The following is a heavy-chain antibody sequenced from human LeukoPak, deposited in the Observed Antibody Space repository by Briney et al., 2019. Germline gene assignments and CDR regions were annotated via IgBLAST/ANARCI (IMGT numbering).Heavy chain of an antibody. Sequence: AAVKVSCKASGYTFTSYGISWVRQAPGQGREWMGWISAYNGNTNYAQKLQDRVTMPTDTSTHNAYMDLRSLRSDDTAVHYCARGKGSITIFGVVITYPFDYWGQGTLVTVSS. D-gene: IGHD3-3*01. CDR2: ISAYNGNT. CDR3: ARGKGSITIFGVVITYPFDY. J-gene: IGHJ4*02. V-gene: IGHV1-18*01. CDR1: GYTFTSYG.